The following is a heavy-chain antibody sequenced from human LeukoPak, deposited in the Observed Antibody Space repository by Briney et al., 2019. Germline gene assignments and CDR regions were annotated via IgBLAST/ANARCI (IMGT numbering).Heavy chain of an antibody. D-gene: IGHD6-19*01. V-gene: IGHV3-13*01. CDR1: GFTFFDYD. CDR2: IGIRGDT. Sequence: GGSLRLSCAASGFTFFDYDMHWVRQVIGKGLEWVSAIGIRGDTHYSGSVKGRFTISRENAESSLYLQMNSLRAEDTAVYYCARGGIQVSGIDEFDYWGQGTLVTVSS. CDR3: ARGGIQVSGIDEFDY. J-gene: IGHJ4*02.